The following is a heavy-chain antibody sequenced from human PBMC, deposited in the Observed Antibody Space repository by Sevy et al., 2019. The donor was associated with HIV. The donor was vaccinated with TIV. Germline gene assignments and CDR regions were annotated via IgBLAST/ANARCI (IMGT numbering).Heavy chain of an antibody. Sequence: GGSLRLSCKASGFIFSRYCVHWVRQAPGKGLEWVASIFNDGKTKYYGDAVKGRFTISRDDSKNTLYLQMDSLRAEDTAVYYCARESGSDWYLDYWGQGTLVTVSS. J-gene: IGHJ4*02. CDR3: ARESGSDWYLDY. V-gene: IGHV3-33*01. CDR2: IFNDGKTK. D-gene: IGHD1-26*01. CDR1: GFIFSRYC.